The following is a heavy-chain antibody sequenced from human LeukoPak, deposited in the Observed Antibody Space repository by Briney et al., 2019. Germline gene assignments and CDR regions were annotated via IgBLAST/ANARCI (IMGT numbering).Heavy chain of an antibody. Sequence: GGSLRLSCAASEFTVSSNYMSWVRQAPGKGLEWVSLISGSGGSTYGGSTYYADSVKGRFTISRDNSKSTLYLQMNNLRAEDTAVYYCAKGEYYDFDYWGQGTLVTVSS. CDR2: ISGSGGSTYGGST. CDR1: EFTVSSNY. CDR3: AKGEYYDFDY. V-gene: IGHV3-23*01. D-gene: IGHD2/OR15-2a*01. J-gene: IGHJ4*02.